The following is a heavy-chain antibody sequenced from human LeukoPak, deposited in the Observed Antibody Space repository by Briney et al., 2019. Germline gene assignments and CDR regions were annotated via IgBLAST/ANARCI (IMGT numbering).Heavy chain of an antibody. CDR3: AKDPRRSRNYDYYYYYGMDV. CDR1: GFTFSSYG. J-gene: IGHJ6*02. D-gene: IGHD4-11*01. Sequence: GRSLRLSCAASGFTFSSYGMHWVRQAPGKGLEWVTVISYDGSNKYYADSVKGRFTISRDNSENTLYLQMNSLRAEDTAVYYCAKDPRRSRNYDYYYYYGMDVWGQGTTVTVSS. V-gene: IGHV3-30*18. CDR2: ISYDGSNK.